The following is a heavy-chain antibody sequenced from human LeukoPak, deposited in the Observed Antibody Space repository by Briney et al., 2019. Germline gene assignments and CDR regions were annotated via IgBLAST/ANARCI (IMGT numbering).Heavy chain of an antibody. CDR3: ARVVRFLEWLSPPDAFDI. Sequence: SGTLSLTCAVSGDSISSSIWWSWVRQPPGKGLEWIGEIYHSGSTKYNPSLQSRVTMSVDKSKNQFSLNLRSVTAADTAVYYCARVVRFLEWLSPPDAFDIWGQGTMVTVSS. CDR1: GDSISSSIW. V-gene: IGHV4-4*02. CDR2: IYHSGST. J-gene: IGHJ3*02. D-gene: IGHD3-3*01.